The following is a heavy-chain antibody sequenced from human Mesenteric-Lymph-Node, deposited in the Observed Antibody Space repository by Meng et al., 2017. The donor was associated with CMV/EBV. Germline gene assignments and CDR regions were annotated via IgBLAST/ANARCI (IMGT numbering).Heavy chain of an antibody. J-gene: IGHJ4*02. D-gene: IGHD3-3*01. CDR3: ARTQWNFWSDY. CDR2: INPNSGDT. V-gene: IGHV1-2*02. Sequence: ASVKVSCKASGYTFTDYYIHWVRQAPGQGLEWMGWINPNSGDTNYAQKFQGRVTMTRNTSITTAHMELSGLRSDDTAVYYCARTQWNFWSDYWGQGALVTVSS. CDR1: GYTFTDYY.